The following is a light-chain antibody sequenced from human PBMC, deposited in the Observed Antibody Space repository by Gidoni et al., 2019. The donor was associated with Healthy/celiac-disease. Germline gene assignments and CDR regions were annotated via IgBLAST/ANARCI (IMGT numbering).Light chain of an antibody. CDR3: QQSYRTPST. V-gene: IGKV1-39*01. CDR2: AAS. J-gene: IGKJ2*01. Sequence: DIQMTQSPSSLSASVGDRVTITCRASQSISSYLNWYQQKPGKAPKLLIYAASSLQSGVPSRFSGSGSWTAFTLTISRLQPEAFATYYCQQSYRTPSTFGQGTKLEIK. CDR1: QSISSY.